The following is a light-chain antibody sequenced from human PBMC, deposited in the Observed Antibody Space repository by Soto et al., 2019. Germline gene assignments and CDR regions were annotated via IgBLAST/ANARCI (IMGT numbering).Light chain of an antibody. J-gene: IGKJ1*01. CDR3: QQYVNSPGT. CDR2: GAS. V-gene: IGKV3-20*01. CDR1: QSVNSNH. Sequence: EVVLTQSPDTLSLSPGERATLSCGASQSVNSNHLAWFQQKPGQAPKLLIYGASNRATGIPDRFSGSGSGTDFTLTISRLEPEDFAVYYCQQYVNSPGTFGQGTKVEIK.